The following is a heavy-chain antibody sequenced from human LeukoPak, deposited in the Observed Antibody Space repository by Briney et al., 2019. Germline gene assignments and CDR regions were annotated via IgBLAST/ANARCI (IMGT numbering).Heavy chain of an antibody. D-gene: IGHD6-19*01. Sequence: PGGSLRLSCAASGFTFSSYSMNWVRQAPGKGLEWVSYISSSSSTIYYADSVKGRFTISRDNAKNSLYLQMNSLRAEDTAVYYCARVQWLTHFDYWGQGTLVTVSS. CDR1: GFTFSSYS. CDR2: ISSSSSTI. J-gene: IGHJ4*02. CDR3: ARVQWLTHFDY. V-gene: IGHV3-48*04.